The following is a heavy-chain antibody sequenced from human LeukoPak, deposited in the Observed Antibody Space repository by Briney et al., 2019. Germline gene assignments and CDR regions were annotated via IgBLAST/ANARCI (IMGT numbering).Heavy chain of an antibody. J-gene: IGHJ6*02. CDR3: ARGWFGAYYYYGMDV. V-gene: IGHV3-21*01. Sequence: GGSLRLSCATSGFTFSSYGMNWVRQAPGKGLEWVSSISSSSGYIYYADSVKDRFTISRDNAKNSLYLQMNSLRAEDTAVYYCARGWFGAYYYYGMDVWGQGTTVTVSS. D-gene: IGHD3-10*01. CDR1: GFTFSSYG. CDR2: ISSSSGYI.